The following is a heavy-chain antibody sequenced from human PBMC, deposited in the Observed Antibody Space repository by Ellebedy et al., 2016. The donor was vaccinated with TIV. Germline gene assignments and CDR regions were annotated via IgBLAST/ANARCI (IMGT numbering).Heavy chain of an antibody. D-gene: IGHD4-17*01. CDR1: GFTFSSHV. Sequence: GESLKISCVASGFTFSSHVMNWVRQAPGKGLEWVSYICSSSSTIYYADSVKGRFTVSRDNAKDSLYLQMDSLRADDTAVYYCARAGDYNLLSPAGGYWGQGTLVTVSS. J-gene: IGHJ4*02. CDR2: ICSSSSTI. CDR3: ARAGDYNLLSPAGGY. V-gene: IGHV3-48*04.